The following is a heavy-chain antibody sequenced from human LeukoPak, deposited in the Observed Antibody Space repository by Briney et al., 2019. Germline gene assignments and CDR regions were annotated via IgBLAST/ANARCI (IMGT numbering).Heavy chain of an antibody. J-gene: IGHJ4*02. D-gene: IGHD3-9*01. V-gene: IGHV3-21*04. CDR1: GFTFSSYS. Sequence: GGSLRLSCAASGFTFSSYSMNWVRQAPGKGLEWVSSISSSSGYIYYADSVKGRFTISRDNAKNSLYLQMNSLRAEDTALYYCASGYYDILTGYQNGGYFDYWGQGTLVTVSS. CDR3: ASGYYDILTGYQNGGYFDY. CDR2: ISSSSGYI.